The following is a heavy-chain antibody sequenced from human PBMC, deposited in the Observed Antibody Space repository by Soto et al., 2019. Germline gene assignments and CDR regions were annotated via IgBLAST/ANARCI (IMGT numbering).Heavy chain of an antibody. CDR1: GYTFTSYG. D-gene: IGHD4-17*01. J-gene: IGHJ6*02. V-gene: IGHV1-8*02. Sequence: ASVKVSCKASGYTFTSYGISWVRQATGQGLEWMGWMNPNSGNTGYAQKFQGRVTMTRNTSISTAYMELSSLRSEDTAVYYCARRRKDYGDYYYGMDVWGQGTTVTVSS. CDR2: MNPNSGNT. CDR3: ARRRKDYGDYYYGMDV.